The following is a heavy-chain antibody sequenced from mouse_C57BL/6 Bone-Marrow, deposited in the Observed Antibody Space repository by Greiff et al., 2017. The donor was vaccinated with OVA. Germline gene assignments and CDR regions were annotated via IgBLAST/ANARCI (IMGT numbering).Heavy chain of an antibody. J-gene: IGHJ2*01. Sequence: VQLQQSGAELVRPGASVKLSCTASGFNIKDYYMHWVKQRPEQGLEWIGRIDPEDGDTEYAPKFQGKATMTADTSSNTAYLQLSSLTSEYTAVYYCTTRIYYYGSSYDYWGQGTTLTVSS. CDR2: IDPEDGDT. V-gene: IGHV14-1*01. CDR3: TTRIYYYGSSYDY. CDR1: GFNIKDYY. D-gene: IGHD1-1*01.